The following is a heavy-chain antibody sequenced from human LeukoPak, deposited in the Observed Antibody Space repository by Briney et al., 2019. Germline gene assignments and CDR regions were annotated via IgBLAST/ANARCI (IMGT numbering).Heavy chain of an antibody. Sequence: GGSLRLSCAASGFTFSSYAMSWVRQAPGKGLEWVSAISGSGGSTYYADSVKGRFTISRDNSKDTLYLQMNSLRAEDTAVYYCAKDSYSGSSYDYWGQGTLVTVSS. J-gene: IGHJ4*02. CDR3: AKDSYSGSSYDY. D-gene: IGHD1-26*01. CDR2: ISGSGGST. V-gene: IGHV3-23*01. CDR1: GFTFSSYA.